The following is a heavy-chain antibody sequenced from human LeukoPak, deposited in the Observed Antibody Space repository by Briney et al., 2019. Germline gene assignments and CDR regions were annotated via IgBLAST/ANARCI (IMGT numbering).Heavy chain of an antibody. Sequence: SETLSLTCAVYGGSFSGYYWSWIRQPPGKGLEWIGEMNHSGSTNYNPSLKSRVTISVDTSKNQFSLKLSSVTAADTAVYYCARGRFRNWFDPWGQGTLVTVSS. V-gene: IGHV4-34*01. CDR2: MNHSGST. J-gene: IGHJ5*02. D-gene: IGHD2-21*01. CDR3: ARGRFRNWFDP. CDR1: GGSFSGYY.